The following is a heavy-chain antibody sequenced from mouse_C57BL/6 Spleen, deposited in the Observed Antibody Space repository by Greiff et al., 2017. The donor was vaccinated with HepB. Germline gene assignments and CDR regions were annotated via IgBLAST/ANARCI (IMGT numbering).Heavy chain of an antibody. Sequence: EVMLVESGGGLVKPGGSLKLSCAASGFTFNDYGMHWVRQAPEKGLEWVAYISSGSSTIYYADTVKGRFTISRDNAKNTLFLQMTSLRSEDTAMYYCARDDYDDVPYWGQGTLVTVSA. CDR1: GFTFNDYG. CDR2: ISSGSSTI. D-gene: IGHD2-4*01. V-gene: IGHV5-17*01. J-gene: IGHJ3*01. CDR3: ARDDYDDVPY.